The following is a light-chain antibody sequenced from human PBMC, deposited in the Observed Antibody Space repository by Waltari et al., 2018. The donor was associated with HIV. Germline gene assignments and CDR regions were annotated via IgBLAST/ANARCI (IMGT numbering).Light chain of an antibody. V-gene: IGLV2-23*01. CDR2: EDT. J-gene: IGLJ1*01. Sequence: QSALTQPATVSGSPGQSITISCPCTSSDVGSYNLVSWYQQHPGQAPKLMIHEDTKRPSGVSNRVSGAKPGNTASLTSSGLLAEDEAEYYCCSYADSSLVFGTGTKVSVL. CDR1: SSDVGSYNL. CDR3: CSYADSSLV.